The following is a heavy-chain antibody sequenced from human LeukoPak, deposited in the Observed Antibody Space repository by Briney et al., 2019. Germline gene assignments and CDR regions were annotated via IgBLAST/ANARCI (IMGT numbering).Heavy chain of an antibody. V-gene: IGHV3-30*02. D-gene: IGHD2-2*01. Sequence: GGSLRLSCAASGFTFSSYAMTWVRQAPGKGLEWVAFIRYDGSNKYYADSVKGRFTISRDNSKNTLYLQMNSLRAEDTAVYYCAKDLYCSSTSCSEASWGQGTLVTVSS. CDR1: GFTFSSYA. CDR3: AKDLYCSSTSCSEAS. J-gene: IGHJ5*02. CDR2: IRYDGSNK.